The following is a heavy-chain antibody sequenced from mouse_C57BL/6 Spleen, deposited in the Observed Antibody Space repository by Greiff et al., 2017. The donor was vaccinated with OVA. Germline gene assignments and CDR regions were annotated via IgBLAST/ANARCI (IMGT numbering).Heavy chain of an antibody. CDR1: GFTFSDYG. CDR3: ARPRLLRPYYYAMDY. J-gene: IGHJ4*01. D-gene: IGHD1-2*01. Sequence: EVQLQQSGGGLVKPGGSLKLSCAASGFTFSDYGMHWVRQAPEKGLEWVAYISSGSSTIYYADTVKGRFTISRDNAKNTLFLQMTSLRSEDTAMYYCARPRLLRPYYYAMDYWGQGTSVTVSS. CDR2: ISSGSSTI. V-gene: IGHV5-17*01.